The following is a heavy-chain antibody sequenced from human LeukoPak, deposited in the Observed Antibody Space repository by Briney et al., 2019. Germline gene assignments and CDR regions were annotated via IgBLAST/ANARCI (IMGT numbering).Heavy chain of an antibody. CDR3: ARGRRQWLAYNWFDP. CDR2: VNVNSGNT. Sequence: ASVKVSCKASRYTFTSYDIHWVRQATAQGLEWMGWVNVNSGNTGYAQKFQGRVTMSRNTSISTAYMELSSLRSEDTAVHYCARGRRQWLAYNWFDPWGQGTLVTVSS. J-gene: IGHJ5*02. CDR1: RYTFTSYD. V-gene: IGHV1-8*01. D-gene: IGHD6-19*01.